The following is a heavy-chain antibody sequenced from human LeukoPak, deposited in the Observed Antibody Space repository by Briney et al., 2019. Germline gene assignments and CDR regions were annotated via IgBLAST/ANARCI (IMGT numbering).Heavy chain of an antibody. D-gene: IGHD3-10*01. CDR1: GFTFSSYA. CDR3: ATDMVREVITYYFDY. Sequence: GGSLRLSCAASGFTFSSYAMSWVRQAPGKGLEWVSAISGSGGSTYYADSVKGRFTISRDNSKNTLYLQMNSLRAEDTAVYYCATDMVREVITYYFDYWGQGTLVTVSS. V-gene: IGHV3-23*01. J-gene: IGHJ4*02. CDR2: ISGSGGST.